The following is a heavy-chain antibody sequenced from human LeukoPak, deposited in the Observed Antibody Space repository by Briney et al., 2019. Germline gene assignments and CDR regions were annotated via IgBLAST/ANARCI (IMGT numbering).Heavy chain of an antibody. CDR1: GGSISSYY. CDR2: IYYSGST. J-gene: IGHJ5*02. CDR3: ARHLYDSSGGWFDP. Sequence: PSETLSLTCTVSGGSISSYYWSWIRQPPGKGLEWIGYIYYSGSTNYNPSLKSRVTISVDTSKNQFSLKLSSVTAADTAVYYCARHLYDSSGGWFDPWGQGTLVTVSS. D-gene: IGHD3-22*01. V-gene: IGHV4-59*08.